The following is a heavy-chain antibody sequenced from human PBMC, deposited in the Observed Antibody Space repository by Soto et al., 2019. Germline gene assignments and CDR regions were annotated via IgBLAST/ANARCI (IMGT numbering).Heavy chain of an antibody. Sequence: PSETLSLTCAVYGGSFSGYYWSWIRQPPGKGLEWIGEINHSGSTNYNPSLKSRVTISVDTSKNQFSLKLSSVTAADTAVYYCAGGRGSGYYRPYRWFDPWGQGTLVTVSS. D-gene: IGHD3-3*01. J-gene: IGHJ5*02. CDR2: INHSGST. CDR3: AGGRGSGYYRPYRWFDP. CDR1: GGSFSGYY. V-gene: IGHV4-34*01.